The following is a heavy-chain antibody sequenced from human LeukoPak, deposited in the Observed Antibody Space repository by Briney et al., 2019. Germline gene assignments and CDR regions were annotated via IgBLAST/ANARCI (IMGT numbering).Heavy chain of an antibody. CDR2: IIRICGTA. V-gene: IGHV1-69*01. D-gene: IGHD3-10*01. Sequence: AKVSCKASGGTFSSYAVIWVRQPPGQGLEWMVGIIRICGTANYSQKFQDRVTITADESTSTAYLELSSLRSEDTAVYSCASDMVRGARDAFDIWGQGTMVTVSS. J-gene: IGHJ3*02. CDR3: ASDMVRGARDAFDI. CDR1: GGTFSSYA.